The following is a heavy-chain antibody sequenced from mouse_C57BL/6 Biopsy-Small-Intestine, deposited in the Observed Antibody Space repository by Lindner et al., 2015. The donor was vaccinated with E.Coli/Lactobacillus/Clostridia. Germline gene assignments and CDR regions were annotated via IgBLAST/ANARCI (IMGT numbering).Heavy chain of an antibody. V-gene: IGHV1-62-2*01. CDR3: ARHEGPHYYGSSVWYFDV. CDR2: FYPGSGSI. CDR1: GYTFTEYT. D-gene: IGHD1-1*01. Sequence: VQLQESGAELVKPGASVKLSCKASGYTFTEYTIHWVKQRSGQGLEWIGWFYPGSGSIKYNEKFKDKATLTADKSSSTVYMELSRLTSEDSAVYFCARHEGPHYYGSSVWYFDVWGTGTTVTVSS. J-gene: IGHJ1*03.